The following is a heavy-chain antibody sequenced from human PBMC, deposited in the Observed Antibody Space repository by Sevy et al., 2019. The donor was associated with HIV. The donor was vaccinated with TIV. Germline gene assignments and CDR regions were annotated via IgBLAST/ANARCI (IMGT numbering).Heavy chain of an antibody. Sequence: LSLTCAASGFTFSSYAMNWVRQAPGKGLEWVSGISGSGGSGDKTNYADSVKGRFTISRDDSKNSLYLQLNSLRAEETAIYYCARKYDSSGYFDYWGQGTLVTVSS. CDR3: ARKYDSSGYFDY. J-gene: IGHJ4*02. CDR2: ISGSGGSGDKT. D-gene: IGHD3-22*01. CDR1: GFTFSSYA. V-gene: IGHV3-23*01.